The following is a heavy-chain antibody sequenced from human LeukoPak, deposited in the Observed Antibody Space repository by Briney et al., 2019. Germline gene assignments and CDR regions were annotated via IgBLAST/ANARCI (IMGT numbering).Heavy chain of an antibody. CDR3: ARRSGTLWGSFDI. V-gene: IGHV4-59*01. J-gene: IGHJ3*02. D-gene: IGHD1-1*01. Sequence: PSETLSLTCTVSGGSISSYYWSWIRQPPGKGLEWIGYIYYSGSTNYNPSLKSRVTISVDTSKNQFSLKLSSVTAADTAVYYCARRSGTLWGSFDIWGQGTVVTVSS. CDR2: IYYSGST. CDR1: GGSISSYY.